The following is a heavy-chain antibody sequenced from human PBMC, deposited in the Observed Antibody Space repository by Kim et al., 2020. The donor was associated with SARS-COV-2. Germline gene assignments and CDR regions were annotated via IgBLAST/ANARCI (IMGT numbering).Heavy chain of an antibody. J-gene: IGHJ4*02. D-gene: IGHD6-6*01. V-gene: IGHV6-1*01. Sequence: DYAVAVKSRLTINPDTSKNQFSLQLSSVTPEDTAVYYCARYSLAARSTDYWGQGTLVTVSS. CDR3: ARYSLAARSTDY.